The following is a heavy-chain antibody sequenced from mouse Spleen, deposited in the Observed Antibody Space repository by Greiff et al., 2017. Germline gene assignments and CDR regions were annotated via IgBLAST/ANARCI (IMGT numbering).Heavy chain of an antibody. J-gene: IGHJ4*01. CDR1: GFTFSDYY. V-gene: IGHV5-16*01. CDR3: ARERGYYSYDNYAMDY. Sequence: EVHLVESEGGLVQPGSSMKLSCTASGFTFSDYYMAWVRQVPEKGLEWVANINHDGSSTYYLDSLKSRFIISRDNAKNILYLQMSSLKSEDTATYYCARERGYYSYDNYAMDYWGQGTSVTVSS. CDR2: INHDGSST. D-gene: IGHD2-12*01.